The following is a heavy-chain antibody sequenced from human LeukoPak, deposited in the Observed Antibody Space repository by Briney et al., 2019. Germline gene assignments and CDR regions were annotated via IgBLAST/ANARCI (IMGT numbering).Heavy chain of an antibody. J-gene: IGHJ6*02. CDR1: GFTFSSYS. D-gene: IGHD5-12*01. CDR2: ISSSSSYI. V-gene: IGHV3-21*01. Sequence: GGSLRRSCAASGFTFSSYSMNWVRQAPGKGLEWVSSISSSSSYIYYADSVKGRFTISRDNAKNSLYLQMNSLRAEDTAVYYCARDRVDSGYDSDYYYGIDVWGQGTTVTVSS. CDR3: ARDRVDSGYDSDYYYGIDV.